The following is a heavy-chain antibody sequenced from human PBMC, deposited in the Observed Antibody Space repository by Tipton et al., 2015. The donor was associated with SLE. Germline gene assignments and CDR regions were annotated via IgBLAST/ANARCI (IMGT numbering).Heavy chain of an antibody. CDR2: INHSGST. J-gene: IGHJ4*02. CDR1: GGSFSGYY. CDR3: ARDLTIPYFDY. D-gene: IGHD3-9*01. Sequence: TLSLTCAVYGGSFSGYYWSWIRQPPGKGLEWIGEINHSGSTNYNPSLKSRVTMSVDTSKNQFSLKLSSVTAADTAVYYCARDLTIPYFDYWGQGTLVTVSS. V-gene: IGHV4-34*01.